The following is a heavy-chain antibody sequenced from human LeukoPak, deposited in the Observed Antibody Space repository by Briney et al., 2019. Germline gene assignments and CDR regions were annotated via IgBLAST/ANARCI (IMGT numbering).Heavy chain of an antibody. Sequence: GGSLRLSCAASGFTFSSYAMSWVRQAPGKGLEWVSAISGSGGSTYYADSVKGRFTTSRDNSKNTLYLQMNSLRAEDTAVYYCATLQSGIVVVPAAIDYWGQGTLVTVSS. CDR3: ATLQSGIVVVPAAIDY. D-gene: IGHD2-2*01. V-gene: IGHV3-23*01. J-gene: IGHJ4*02. CDR1: GFTFSSYA. CDR2: ISGSGGST.